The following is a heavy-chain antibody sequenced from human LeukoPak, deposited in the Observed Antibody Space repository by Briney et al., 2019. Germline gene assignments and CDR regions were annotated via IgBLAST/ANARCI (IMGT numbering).Heavy chain of an antibody. D-gene: IGHD6-19*01. Sequence: SETLSLTCTVSGGSISSYYWGWIRQPPGKGLQWIGSIHHSGSTYYNPSLKSRVTISVDTSKNQFSLKLSSVTAADTAVYYCARTSSSGLVGGYYFDYWGQGALVTVSS. J-gene: IGHJ4*02. CDR2: IHHSGST. V-gene: IGHV4-38-2*02. CDR3: ARTSSSGLVGGYYFDY. CDR1: GGSISSYY.